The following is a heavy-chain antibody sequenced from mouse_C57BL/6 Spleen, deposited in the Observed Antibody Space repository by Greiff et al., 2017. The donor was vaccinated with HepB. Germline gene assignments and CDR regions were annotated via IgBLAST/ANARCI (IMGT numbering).Heavy chain of an antibody. CDR1: GFTFTDYY. D-gene: IGHD2-1*01. CDR3: ARVDLLWGYYAMDY. CDR2: IRNKANGYTT. V-gene: IGHV7-3*01. Sequence: EVQLVESGGGLVQPGGSLSLSCAASGFTFTDYYMSWVRQPPGKALEWLGFIRNKANGYTTEYSASVKGRFTISRDNSQSILYLQMNALRAEDSATYYCARVDLLWGYYAMDYWGQGTSVTVSS. J-gene: IGHJ4*01.